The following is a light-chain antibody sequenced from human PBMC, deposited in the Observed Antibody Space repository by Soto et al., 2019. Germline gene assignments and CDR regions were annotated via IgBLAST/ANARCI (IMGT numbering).Light chain of an antibody. CDR3: ETWNSNVWV. V-gene: IGLV4-60*02. CDR1: SGHSSYI. J-gene: IGLJ3*02. CDR2: LEGRGSY. Sequence: QSVLTQSSSASASLGSSVELTCTLSSGHSSYIIAWHQQQPGKAPRYLMKLEGRGSYNKGSGVPDRFSGSSSGADRYLTISNLQFEDEADYYCETWNSNVWVFGGGTKLTVL.